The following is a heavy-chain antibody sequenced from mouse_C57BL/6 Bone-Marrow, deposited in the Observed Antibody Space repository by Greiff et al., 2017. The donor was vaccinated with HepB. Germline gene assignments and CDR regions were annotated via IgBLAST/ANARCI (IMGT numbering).Heavy chain of an antibody. J-gene: IGHJ1*03. CDR3: TRDQVYGSSYRYFDV. CDR1: GFTFSSYA. D-gene: IGHD1-1*01. CDR2: ISSGGDYI. V-gene: IGHV5-9-1*02. Sequence: EVKLVESGEGLVKPGGSLKLSCAASGFTFSSYAMSWVRQTPEKRLEWVAYISSGGDYIYYADTVKGRFTISRDNARNTLYLQMSSLKSEDTAMYYCTRDQVYGSSYRYFDVWGTGTTVTVSS.